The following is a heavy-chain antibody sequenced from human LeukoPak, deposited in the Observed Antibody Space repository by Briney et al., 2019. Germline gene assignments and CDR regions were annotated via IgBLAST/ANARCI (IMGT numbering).Heavy chain of an antibody. CDR1: DGSVSTYY. CDR3: ASTSGYCSGGNCYSAFDY. V-gene: IGHV4-59*02. D-gene: IGHD2-15*01. CDR2: IYYSGST. Sequence: SETLSLTCTVSDGSVSTYYWNWIRQPPGKGLEWIGYIYYSGSTNYNPSLKSRLTISVDTSNNQFSLKLSSVTAADTAVYYCASTSGYCSGGNCYSAFDYWGQGTLVTVSS. J-gene: IGHJ4*02.